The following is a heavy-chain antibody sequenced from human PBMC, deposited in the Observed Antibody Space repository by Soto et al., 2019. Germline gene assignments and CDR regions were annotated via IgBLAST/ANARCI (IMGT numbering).Heavy chain of an antibody. CDR2: ISYDGGNI. D-gene: IGHD2-21*01. CDR1: GFDFRSYA. V-gene: IGHV3-30*18. J-gene: IGHJ6*02. CDR3: AKGILSATIAPYAMDV. Sequence: VGSMRLSCEASGFDFRSYAMHWVRQAPGKGLGWVGVISYDGGNIYYADSVKGRFTISRDNSKNTLYVQVKSLRPEDTAVYYCAKGILSATIAPYAMDVWGQGTTVTVSS.